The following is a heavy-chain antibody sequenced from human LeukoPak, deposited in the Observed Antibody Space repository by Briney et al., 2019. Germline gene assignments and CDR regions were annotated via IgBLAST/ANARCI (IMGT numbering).Heavy chain of an antibody. CDR2: VYYRGST. D-gene: IGHD2/OR15-2a*01. V-gene: IGHV4-39*07. Sequence: SETLSLTCTVSGGSISGSSYYLGWIRQPPGKGLEWIGSVYYRGSTYYNPSLKSRITISVDTSKNQFSLKLSSVTAADTAVYYCAREVTYAFDIWGQGTMVTVSS. CDR3: AREVTYAFDI. J-gene: IGHJ3*02. CDR1: GGSISGSSYY.